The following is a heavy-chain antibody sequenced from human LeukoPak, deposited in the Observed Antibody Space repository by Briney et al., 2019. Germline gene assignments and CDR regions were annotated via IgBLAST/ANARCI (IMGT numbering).Heavy chain of an antibody. V-gene: IGHV3-23*01. CDR3: ARDTRGNEGYFDY. J-gene: IGHJ4*02. CDR2: ISGSGGST. D-gene: IGHD4-23*01. CDR1: GFTFSSYA. Sequence: GGSLRLSCAASGFTFSSYAMSWVRQAPGKELEWVSAISGSGGSTYYADSVKGRFTISRDNSKNTLYLQMNSLRAEDTALYYCARDTRGNEGYFDYWGQGTLVTVSS.